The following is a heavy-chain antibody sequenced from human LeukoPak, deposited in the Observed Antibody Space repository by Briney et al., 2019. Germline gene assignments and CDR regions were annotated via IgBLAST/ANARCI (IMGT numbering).Heavy chain of an antibody. D-gene: IGHD5-24*01. V-gene: IGHV3-21*01. Sequence: GALRLSCAASGFIFSSYSMNWVRQAPGKWLEWVSSISSSGYYIYYADSLKGRFTISRDNAKNSLYLQMNSLRAEDTAVYYCARDLRDGYNSKYFDFWGQGTLVTVSS. CDR1: GFIFSSYS. CDR3: ARDLRDGYNSKYFDF. CDR2: ISSSGYYI. J-gene: IGHJ4*02.